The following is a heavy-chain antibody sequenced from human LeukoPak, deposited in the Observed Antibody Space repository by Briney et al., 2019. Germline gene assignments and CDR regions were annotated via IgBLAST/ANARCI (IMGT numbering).Heavy chain of an antibody. CDR2: ISSSSSYI. CDR1: GFTFSSYS. V-gene: IGHV3-21*01. Sequence: PGGSLRLSCAASGFTFSSYSMNWVRQAPGKGLEWVSSISSSSSYIYYADSVKGRFTISRDNAKNSLYLQMNSLRAEDTAVYYCASLTRGYSYGSTDYWGQGTLVTVSS. J-gene: IGHJ4*02. CDR3: ASLTRGYSYGSTDY. D-gene: IGHD5-18*01.